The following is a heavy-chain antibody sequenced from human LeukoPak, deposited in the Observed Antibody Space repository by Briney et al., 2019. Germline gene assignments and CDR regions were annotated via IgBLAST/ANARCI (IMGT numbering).Heavy chain of an antibody. V-gene: IGHV3-66*01. D-gene: IGHD6-19*01. J-gene: IGHJ3*02. CDR2: IYSGDTT. CDR1: GFTVSSNY. Sequence: GGSLRLSCAASGFTVSSNYMTWVRQAPGKGLEWVSLIYSGDTTYYADSVKGRFTNSRDNSKNTLYLQMNSLRAEDTAVYYCATCIAVAPGAFDIWGQGTMVTVSS. CDR3: ATCIAVAPGAFDI.